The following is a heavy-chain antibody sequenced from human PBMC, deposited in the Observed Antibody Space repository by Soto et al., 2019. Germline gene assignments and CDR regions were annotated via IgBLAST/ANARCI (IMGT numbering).Heavy chain of an antibody. CDR3: AKALISAAGTGSYFDY. Sequence: QVQLVESGGGVVQPGRSLRLSCAASGFTFSSYGMYWVRQAPGKGLEWVAVISYDGSNKYYVDSVKGRFTISRDNSKNTLYLQMNSLRAEDTAVYYCAKALISAAGTGSYFDYWGQGTLVTVSS. V-gene: IGHV3-30*18. J-gene: IGHJ4*02. D-gene: IGHD6-13*01. CDR1: GFTFSSYG. CDR2: ISYDGSNK.